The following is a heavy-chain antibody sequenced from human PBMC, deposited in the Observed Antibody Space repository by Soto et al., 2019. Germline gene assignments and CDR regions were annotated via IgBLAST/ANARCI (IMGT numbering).Heavy chain of an antibody. J-gene: IGHJ6*02. CDR1: GHTLTEVS. D-gene: IGHD3-3*01. Sequence: ASVKVSCKVSGHTLTEVSMHWVRQAPGKGLEWMGGFDPEEGETRYAQKFQGRVTMTEDIFTNTGFMDLSSLTSEDTAVYYCATGIRAPPASDFFYQYGMDVWGQGTTVTVSS. V-gene: IGHV1-24*01. CDR3: ATGIRAPPASDFFYQYGMDV. CDR2: FDPEEGET.